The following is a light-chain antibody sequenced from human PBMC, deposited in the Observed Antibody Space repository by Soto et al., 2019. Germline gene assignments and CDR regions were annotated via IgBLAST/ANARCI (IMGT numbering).Light chain of an antibody. J-gene: IGLJ3*02. CDR2: EVS. CDR3: SSYTSSSTRV. V-gene: IGLV2-14*01. CDR1: SSDVGGYNY. Sequence: QSALTQPASVSGSPGXSITISCTGTSSDVGGYNYVSWYQQHPGKAPKLMIYEVSNRPSGVSNRFSGSKSGNTASLTISGLQAEDEAEYYCSSYTSSSTRVFGGGTKLTVL.